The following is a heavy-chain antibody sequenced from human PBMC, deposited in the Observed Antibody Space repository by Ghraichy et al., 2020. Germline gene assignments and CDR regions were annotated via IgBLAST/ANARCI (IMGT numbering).Heavy chain of an antibody. CDR1: GGSISSGGYY. V-gene: IGHV4-31*03. Sequence: SETLSLTCTVSGGSISSGGYYWSWIRQHPGKGLEWIGYIYYSGSTYYNPSLKSRVTISVDTSKNQFSLKLSSVTAADTAVYYCASRRNCSGGSCYFYFDYWGQGTLVTVSS. CDR2: IYYSGST. D-gene: IGHD2-15*01. J-gene: IGHJ4*02. CDR3: ASRRNCSGGSCYFYFDY.